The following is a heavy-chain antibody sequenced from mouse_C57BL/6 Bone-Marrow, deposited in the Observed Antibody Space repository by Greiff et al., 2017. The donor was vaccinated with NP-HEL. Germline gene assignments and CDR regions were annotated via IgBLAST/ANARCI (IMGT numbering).Heavy chain of an antibody. V-gene: IGHV1-63*01. Sequence: VKLMESGAELVRPGTSVKMSCKASGYTFTNYWIGWAKQRPGHGLEWIGDIYPGGGYTNYNEKFKGKATLTADKSSSTAYMQFSSLTSEDSAIYYCARSGDYGYYFDYWGQGTTLTVSS. J-gene: IGHJ2*01. CDR2: IYPGGGYT. CDR3: ARSGDYGYYFDY. CDR1: GYTFTNYW. D-gene: IGHD2-2*01.